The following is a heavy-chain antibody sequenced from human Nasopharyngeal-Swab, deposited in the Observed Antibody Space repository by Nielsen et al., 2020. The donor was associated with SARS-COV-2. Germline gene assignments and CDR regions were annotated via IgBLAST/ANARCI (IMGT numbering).Heavy chain of an antibody. V-gene: IGHV3-30*18. Sequence: GGSLRLSCAASGFTFSSYGMHWVRQAPGKGLEWVAVISYDGSNKYYADSVKGRFTIFRDNSKNTLYLQMNSLRAEDTAVYYCAKDLGYSYGSVGMDVWGQGTTVTVSS. CDR1: GFTFSSYG. CDR3: AKDLGYSYGSVGMDV. D-gene: IGHD5-18*01. CDR2: ISYDGSNK. J-gene: IGHJ6*02.